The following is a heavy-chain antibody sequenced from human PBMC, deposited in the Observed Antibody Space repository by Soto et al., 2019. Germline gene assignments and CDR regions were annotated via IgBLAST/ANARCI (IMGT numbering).Heavy chain of an antibody. D-gene: IGHD2-15*01. J-gene: IGHJ4*02. Sequence: QVQLQESGPGLVKPSETLSLTCTVSGGSISSYYWSWIRQPPGKGLEWIGYIYYSGSTNYNPSLKSRVTISVDTSKNQFSLKLSSVTAADTAVYYCARLNCSGGSCREVYWGQGTLVTVSS. V-gene: IGHV4-59*01. CDR2: IYYSGST. CDR1: GGSISSYY. CDR3: ARLNCSGGSCREVY.